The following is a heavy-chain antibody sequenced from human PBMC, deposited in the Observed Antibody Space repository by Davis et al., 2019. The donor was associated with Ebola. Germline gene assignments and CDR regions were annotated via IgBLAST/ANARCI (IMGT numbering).Heavy chain of an antibody. CDR2: ISSSSSTI. CDR1: GFTFSSYS. V-gene: IGHV3-48*02. J-gene: IGHJ4*02. CDR3: ARDRIGDYDSSGYWDY. D-gene: IGHD3-22*01. Sequence: GESLKISCAASGFTFSSYSMNWVRQAPGKGLEWVSYISSSSSTIYYADSVKGRFTISRDNAKNSLYLQMNSLRDEDTAVYLCARDRIGDYDSSGYWDYWGQGTLVTVSS.